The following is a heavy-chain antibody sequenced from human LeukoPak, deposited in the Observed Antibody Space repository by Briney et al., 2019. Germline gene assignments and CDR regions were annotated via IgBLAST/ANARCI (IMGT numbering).Heavy chain of an antibody. CDR1: GFIFSNYG. V-gene: IGHV3-30*02. CDR2: IRYDGSDK. D-gene: IGHD6-19*01. CDR3: AKGHSWGSDI. J-gene: IGHJ3*02. Sequence: GGSLRLSCAASGFIFSNYGMHWVRQAPGKGLEWVSFIRYDGSDKFYADSVKGQFTISRDNSKNMLYLQMNSLRAEDTSVYYCAKGHSWGSDIWGQGTMVTVSS.